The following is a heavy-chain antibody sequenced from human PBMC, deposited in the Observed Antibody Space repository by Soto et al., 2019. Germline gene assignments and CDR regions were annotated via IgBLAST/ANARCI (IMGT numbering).Heavy chain of an antibody. D-gene: IGHD6-13*01. J-gene: IGHJ4*02. V-gene: IGHV3-33*01. Sequence: QVQLVESGGGVVQPGRSLRLSCAASGFTFSSYGMHWVRQAPGKGLEWVAVIWHDGSNKYYADSVKGRFTISRDNSKNTLYLQMNSLRAEDTAVYYCARPAARYSSSWYYFDYWGQGTLVTVSS. CDR1: GFTFSSYG. CDR3: ARPAARYSSSWYYFDY. CDR2: IWHDGSNK.